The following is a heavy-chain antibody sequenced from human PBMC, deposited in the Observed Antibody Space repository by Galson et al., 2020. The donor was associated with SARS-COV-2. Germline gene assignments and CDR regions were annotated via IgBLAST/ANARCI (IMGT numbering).Heavy chain of an antibody. J-gene: IGHJ3*01. Sequence: GGSLSLSCGGSGFTFGDYEMNWVRQGPGKGLEWISYISSSGPNIYYADSVKGRFTISRDNAKNSLYLQMTSLRAEDTAVYYCASPYLAAASFFGDFDLWGPGTMVTVSS. CDR3: ASPYLAAASFFGDFDL. D-gene: IGHD6-13*01. V-gene: IGHV3-48*03. CDR2: ISSSGPNI. CDR1: GFTFGDYE.